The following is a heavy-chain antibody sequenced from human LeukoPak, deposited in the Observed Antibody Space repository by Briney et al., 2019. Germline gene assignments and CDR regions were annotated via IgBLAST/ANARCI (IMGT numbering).Heavy chain of an antibody. CDR3: ARDRNGGGAFDI. D-gene: IGHD3-16*01. V-gene: IGHV4-59*01. CDR2: IYFSGST. Sequence: PSEPLSLTCAVSGGSITHYYGSWIRQPPGKGLEWIGYIYFSGSTDYNPSRKSRVTISLDTSNNHFSLKLTSVTAADTAVYYCARDRNGGGAFDIWGQGTMVTVSS. CDR1: GGSITHYY. J-gene: IGHJ3*02.